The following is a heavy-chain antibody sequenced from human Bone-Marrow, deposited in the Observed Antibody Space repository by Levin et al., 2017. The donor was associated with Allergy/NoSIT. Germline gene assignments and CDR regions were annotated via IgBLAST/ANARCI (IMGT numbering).Heavy chain of an antibody. CDR2: IYFGGST. J-gene: IGHJ6*02. V-gene: IGHV4-59*01. Sequence: SETLSLTCTVSGGSISAYYWTWIRQSPGKGLEWVGYIYFGGSTSYNPSLKSRVTISGDTSKRQVSLRLSSVTAADTAVYYCARGHLGEAVLAWGPAPSLHIFFIDGWGHGTPGAVSS. CDR3: ARGHLGEAVLAWGPAPSLHIFFIDG. CDR1: GGSISAYY. D-gene: IGHD3-16*01.